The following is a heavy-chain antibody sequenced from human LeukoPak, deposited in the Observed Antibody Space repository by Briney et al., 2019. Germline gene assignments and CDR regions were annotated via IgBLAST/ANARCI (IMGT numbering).Heavy chain of an antibody. V-gene: IGHV4-59*01. J-gene: IGHJ4*02. CDR1: IGPISNYY. Sequence: SETLSLTCTVSIGPISNYYWSWIRQPPGKGLEWIGYISYSGSTKYNPSLKSRVTISVDTSKNQFSLKLSSVTAADTAMYYCARDSYNYGSGSLDYWGRGTLVTVSS. D-gene: IGHD5-18*01. CDR2: ISYSGST. CDR3: ARDSYNYGSGSLDY.